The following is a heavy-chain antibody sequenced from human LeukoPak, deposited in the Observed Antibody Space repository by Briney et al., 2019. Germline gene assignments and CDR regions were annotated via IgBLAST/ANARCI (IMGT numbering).Heavy chain of an antibody. Sequence: SETLSLTCTVSGGSISSSSYYWGWIRQPPGKGLEWIGSIYYSGSTYYNPSLKSRVTISVDTSKNQFSLKLSSVTAADTAVYYCARCGYSYGYRFEDYWGQGTLVTVSS. CDR3: ARCGYSYGYRFEDY. CDR2: IYYSGST. D-gene: IGHD5-18*01. CDR1: GGSISSSSYY. V-gene: IGHV4-39*07. J-gene: IGHJ4*02.